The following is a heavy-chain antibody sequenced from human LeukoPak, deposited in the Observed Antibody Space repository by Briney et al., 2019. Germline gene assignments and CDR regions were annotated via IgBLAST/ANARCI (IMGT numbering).Heavy chain of an antibody. V-gene: IGHV4-34*01. D-gene: IGHD3-10*01. CDR1: GESLSNYY. CDR2: INHYGST. CDR3: ARLPDYYSRHGAPG. J-gene: IGHJ4*02. Sequence: SETLSLTCAVYGESLSNYYWSWIRQPPGEGLEWIGEINHYGSTNYNPSLKSRITISVDTSKNQFSLKLSSVTAADTAVYYCARLPDYYSRHGAPGWGQGTLVTVSS.